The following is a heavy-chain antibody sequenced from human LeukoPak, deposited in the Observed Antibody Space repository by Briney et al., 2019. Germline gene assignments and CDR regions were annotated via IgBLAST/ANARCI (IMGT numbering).Heavy chain of an antibody. CDR2: IYYSGST. CDR3: ARAYGSGSYSLLT. V-gene: IGHV4-59*07. J-gene: IGHJ3*01. CDR1: GGSLSSYY. D-gene: IGHD3-10*01. Sequence: PSDTLSLTCTVSGGSLSSYYWSWIRQPPGKGLEGIGYIYYSGSTNYNPSLTSRVTISVDTSKNQFSLKLSSVTAADTAVYYCARAYGSGSYSLLTWGQGTMVTVSS.